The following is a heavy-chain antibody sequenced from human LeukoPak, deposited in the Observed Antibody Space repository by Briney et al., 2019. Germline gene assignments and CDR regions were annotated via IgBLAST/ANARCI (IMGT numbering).Heavy chain of an antibody. CDR1: GGSISITSYY. D-gene: IGHD2-2*01. J-gene: IGHJ3*02. V-gene: IGHV4-39*07. Sequence: SETLSLTGTVSGGSISITSYYWGWIPQPPGKGLEWIGSMYSSGSTYYNPSLKTRVTISVDTSKNQFSLKLSSVTAADTAVYYCARGPPDRSSTSCYAFDAFDIWGQGTMVAVSS. CDR2: MYSSGST. CDR3: ARGPPDRSSTSCYAFDAFDI.